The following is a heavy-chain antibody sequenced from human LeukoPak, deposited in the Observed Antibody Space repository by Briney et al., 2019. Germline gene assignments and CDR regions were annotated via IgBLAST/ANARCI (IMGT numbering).Heavy chain of an antibody. CDR1: GGTFISYA. J-gene: IGHJ5*02. D-gene: IGHD3-3*01. CDR3: ARDVPYYDFWSGPNWFDP. V-gene: IGHV1-69*13. CDR2: IIPIFGTA. Sequence: ASVKVSCKASGGTFISYAISWVRQAPGQGLEWMGGIIPIFGTANYAKKFQGRVTITADESTSTAYMELSSLRSEDTAVYYCARDVPYYDFWSGPNWFDPWGQGTLVTVSS.